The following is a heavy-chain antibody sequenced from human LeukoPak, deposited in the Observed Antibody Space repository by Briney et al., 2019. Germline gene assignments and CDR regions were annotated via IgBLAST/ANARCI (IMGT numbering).Heavy chain of an antibody. CDR2: INPNSGGT. V-gene: IGHV1-2*02. Sequence: GESLKISCKASGYTFTGYYMHWVRQAPGQGLGWMGWINPNSGGTNYAQKFQGRVTMTRDTSISTAYMELSRLRSDDTAVYYFARGWSGSYYSHYYYYMDVWGKGTTVTVSS. D-gene: IGHD1-26*01. CDR3: ARGWSGSYYSHYYYYMDV. J-gene: IGHJ6*03. CDR1: GYTFTGYY.